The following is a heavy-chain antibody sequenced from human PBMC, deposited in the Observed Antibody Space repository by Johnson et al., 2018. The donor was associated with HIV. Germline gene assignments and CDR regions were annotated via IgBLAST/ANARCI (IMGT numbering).Heavy chain of an antibody. V-gene: IGHV3-13*01. CDR1: GFTFSRFD. CDR3: ARGGLPVAGCDAFDI. Sequence: VQLVESGGDLVQPGGSLRLSCAASGFTFSRFDMHWVRQVTGKGLEWVAGIGTTGDTYYPGSVKGRFTISRENAKNSLYLRMNSLRAGDTAVYYCARGGLPVAGCDAFDIWGQGTMVTVSS. CDR2: IGTTGDT. J-gene: IGHJ3*02. D-gene: IGHD6-19*01.